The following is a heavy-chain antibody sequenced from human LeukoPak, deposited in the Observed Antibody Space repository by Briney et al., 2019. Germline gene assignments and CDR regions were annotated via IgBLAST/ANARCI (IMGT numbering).Heavy chain of an antibody. CDR1: GYSFTSYW. J-gene: IGHJ4*02. V-gene: IGHV5-51*01. CDR3: ARHEGAAAAAD. CDR2: IYPGDSDT. D-gene: IGHD6-13*01. Sequence: GEALQISCKGSGYSFTSYWIGWVRRKPGKGRGWMGIIYPGDSDTRYSPSFQGQVTISADKSISTAYLQWSSLKASDTAMYYCARHEGAAAAADWGQGTLVTVSS.